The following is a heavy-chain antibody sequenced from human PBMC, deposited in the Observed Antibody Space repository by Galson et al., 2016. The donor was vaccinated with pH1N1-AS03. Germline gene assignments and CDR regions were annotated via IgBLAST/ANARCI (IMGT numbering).Heavy chain of an antibody. V-gene: IGHV1-46*01. D-gene: IGHD3-10*01. CDR2: IDPSIGST. CDR3: ATYGSGSRGGFDY. Sequence: SVKVSCKASGYTFSRYYMHWMRQAPGQGPEWMGVIDPSIGSTTYAQKFRGRVNMTRDTATTTAYMELRSLRPDDTAVYYCATYGSGSRGGFDYWGQGALITVSS. CDR1: GYTFSRYY. J-gene: IGHJ4*02.